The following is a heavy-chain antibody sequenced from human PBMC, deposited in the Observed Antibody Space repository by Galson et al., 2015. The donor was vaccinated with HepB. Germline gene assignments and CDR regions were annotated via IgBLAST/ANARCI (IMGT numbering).Heavy chain of an antibody. Sequence: SLRLSCAASGFTFSNYGMHWVRQAPGKGLEWVAVISYDGSNKYYADSVKGRFTISRDNSKNTLYLQMNSLRAEDTALYYCAKDPYLYSALAGTMAGFDYWGQGTLATASS. CDR3: AKDPYLYSALAGTMAGFDY. J-gene: IGHJ4*02. CDR2: ISYDGSNK. V-gene: IGHV3-30*18. D-gene: IGHD6-19*01. CDR1: GFTFSNYG.